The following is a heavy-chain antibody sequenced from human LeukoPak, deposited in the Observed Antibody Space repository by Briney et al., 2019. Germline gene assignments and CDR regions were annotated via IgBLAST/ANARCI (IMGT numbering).Heavy chain of an antibody. CDR3: ARVLRSYYYGSGSLGDWFDP. V-gene: IGHV1-2*02. CDR1: GYTFTGYY. D-gene: IGHD3-10*01. Sequence: ASVKVSCKASGYTFTGYYMHWVRQAPGQGLEWMGWINPNSGGTNYAQKFQGRVTMTRDTSISTAYMELSRLRSDDTAVYYCARVLRSYYYGSGSLGDWFDPWGQGTLVTVSS. J-gene: IGHJ5*02. CDR2: INPNSGGT.